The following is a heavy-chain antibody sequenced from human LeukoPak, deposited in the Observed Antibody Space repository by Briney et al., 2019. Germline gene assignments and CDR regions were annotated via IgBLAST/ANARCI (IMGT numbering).Heavy chain of an antibody. J-gene: IGHJ1*01. CDR3: ARDTYRQWLTQGGYFQH. CDR1: GYTFTSYA. CDR2: INAGNGNT. D-gene: IGHD6-19*01. Sequence: ASVKVSCKASGYTFTSYAMHWVRQAPGQRLEWMGWINAGNGNTKYSQEFQGRVTITRDTSASTAYMELSSLRSEDMAVYYCARDTYRQWLTQGGYFQHWGQGTLVTVSS. V-gene: IGHV1-3*03.